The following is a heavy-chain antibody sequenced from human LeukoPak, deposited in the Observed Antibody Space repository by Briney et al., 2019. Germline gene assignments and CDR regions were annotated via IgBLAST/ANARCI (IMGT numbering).Heavy chain of an antibody. J-gene: IGHJ5*02. Sequence: SVKVSCKASGGTLNTHIFTWVRQAPRQGLEWMGKITPIIDVSKYAQKFQGRLTITADKSTATVYMELSGLKSEDTAVYYCARVNLRGSQYNWFDPWGQGTLVTVSS. D-gene: IGHD1-1*01. CDR1: GGTLNTHI. V-gene: IGHV1-69*02. CDR3: ARVNLRGSQYNWFDP. CDR2: ITPIIDVS.